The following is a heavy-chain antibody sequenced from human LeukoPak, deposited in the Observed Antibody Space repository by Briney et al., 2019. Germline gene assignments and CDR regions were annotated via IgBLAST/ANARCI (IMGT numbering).Heavy chain of an antibody. CDR1: GASVNSGNYY. CDR3: TRGGELMNF. J-gene: IGHJ4*02. Sequence: PSETLSLTCTVSGASVNSGNYYWTWIQQPAGKRLEWIGRIYTSGSTNYNPSLKSRVTISIDASKNQFSLRLSSVTAADTAVYYCTRGGELMNFWGQGTLVTVSS. V-gene: IGHV4-61*02. D-gene: IGHD1-26*01. CDR2: IYTSGST.